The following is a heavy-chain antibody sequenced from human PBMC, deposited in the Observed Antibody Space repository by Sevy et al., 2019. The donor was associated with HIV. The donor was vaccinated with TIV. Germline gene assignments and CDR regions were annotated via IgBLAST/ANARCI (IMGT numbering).Heavy chain of an antibody. J-gene: IGHJ4*02. V-gene: IGHV1-24*01. D-gene: IGHD3-22*01. CDR1: GYTLTQLS. CDR2: FDPEDGET. CDR3: ATTKDYYDSSGSPFDY. Sequence: ASVKVSCKVSGYTLTQLSMHWVRQAPGKGLEWMGSFDPEDGETLYAQNFQGSVTMTEVTSTDTAYMALSSLRSEDTAIYYCATTKDYYDSSGSPFDYWGQGTLVTVSS.